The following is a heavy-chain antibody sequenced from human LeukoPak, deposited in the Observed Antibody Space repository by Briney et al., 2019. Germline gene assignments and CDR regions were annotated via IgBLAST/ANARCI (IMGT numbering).Heavy chain of an antibody. CDR3: AKDFGGAGSYYCPFDS. CDR1: GFTFKNYG. V-gene: IGHV3-23*01. CDR2: VCTSGDCT. D-gene: IGHD3-10*01. Sequence: GGSLRLSCAASGFTFKNYGMSWVRQAPGKGLEWVSAVCTSGDCTYYGDSVKGRFTISRDNSKNTVYLQMNSLRAEDTAVYYCAKDFGGAGSYYCPFDSWGQGTLVTVSS. J-gene: IGHJ4*02.